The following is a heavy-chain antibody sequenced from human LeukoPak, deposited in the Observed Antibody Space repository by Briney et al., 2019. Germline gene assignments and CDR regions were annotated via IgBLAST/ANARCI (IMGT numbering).Heavy chain of an antibody. CDR1: GGSFSGYY. J-gene: IGHJ5*02. CDR2: VNHSGST. V-gene: IGHV4-34*01. D-gene: IGHD6-19*01. Sequence: SETLSLTCAVYGGSFSGYYWSWIRQPPGKGLEWIGEVNHSGSTNYNPSLKSRVTISVDTSKNQFSLKLSSVTAADTAVYYCARRYSSGWYGEGNWFDPWGQGTLVTVSS. CDR3: ARRYSSGWYGEGNWFDP.